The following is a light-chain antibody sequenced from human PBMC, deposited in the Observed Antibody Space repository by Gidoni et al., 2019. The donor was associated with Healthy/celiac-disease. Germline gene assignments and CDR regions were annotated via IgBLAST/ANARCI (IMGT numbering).Light chain of an antibody. CDR2: DAS. CDR1: QDISNY. J-gene: IGKJ4*01. Sequence: DIQMTQSPSSLSASVGDRVTITCQASQDISNYLNWYQQKPEKAPQLLIYDASNLETGVPSRFSGSGSGTDFTFTISSLQPEDIATYYCQQYDNLPLTFXGXTKVEIK. V-gene: IGKV1-33*01. CDR3: QQYDNLPLT.